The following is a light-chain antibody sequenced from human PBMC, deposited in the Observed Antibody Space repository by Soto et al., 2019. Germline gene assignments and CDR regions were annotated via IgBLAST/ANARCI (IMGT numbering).Light chain of an antibody. CDR3: TSFTSSSTWV. CDR1: SSDVGGYNY. J-gene: IGLJ3*02. CDR2: EVS. Sequence: QSALTQPASVSGSPGQSITISCTGTSSDVGGYNYVSWFQQHPGKAPKLKIYEVSHRPSGVSNRFSGSKSGYTASLTISELQAEDEADYYCTSFTSSSTWVFGGGTKLTVL. V-gene: IGLV2-14*03.